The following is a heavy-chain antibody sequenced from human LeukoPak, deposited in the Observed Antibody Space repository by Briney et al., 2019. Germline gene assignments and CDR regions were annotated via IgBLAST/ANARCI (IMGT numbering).Heavy chain of an antibody. V-gene: IGHV4-61*02. CDR3: ARRKRGYSYGPDY. D-gene: IGHD5-18*01. J-gene: IGHJ4*02. CDR1: GGSISSGGYY. CDR2: IYTSGTT. Sequence: PSQTLSLTCTVSGGSISSGGYYWSWIRQPAGKGLEWIGRIYTSGTTNYNPSLKSRVTISLDTSKNQFSLKLSSVTAADTAVYYCARRKRGYSYGPDYWGQGTLVTVSS.